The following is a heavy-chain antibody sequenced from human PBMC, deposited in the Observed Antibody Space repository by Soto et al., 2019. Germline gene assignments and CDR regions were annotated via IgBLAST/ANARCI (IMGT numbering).Heavy chain of an antibody. Sequence: GGSLRLSCAASGFTFDDYTMHWVRQAPGKGLEWVSLISWDGGSTYYADSVKGRFTISRDNSKNSLYLQMNSLRTEDTALYYCARRSEDYGDYGMDVWGQGTTVTVSS. CDR2: ISWDGGST. D-gene: IGHD4-17*01. CDR3: ARRSEDYGDYGMDV. CDR1: GFTFDDYT. V-gene: IGHV3-43*01. J-gene: IGHJ6*02.